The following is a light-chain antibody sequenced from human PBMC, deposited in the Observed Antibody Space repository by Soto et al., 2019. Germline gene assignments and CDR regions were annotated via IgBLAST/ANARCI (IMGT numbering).Light chain of an antibody. Sequence: EIVLTQSPATLSLSPGERATLSCRASQSVGSYLAWYQQRLGQAPRLLISDASNRATGIPARFSGSGSGTEFTLTISSLEPEDFAVYYCQQRSNWPRTFGQGTEVEIK. CDR1: QSVGSY. CDR2: DAS. J-gene: IGKJ1*01. V-gene: IGKV3-11*01. CDR3: QQRSNWPRT.